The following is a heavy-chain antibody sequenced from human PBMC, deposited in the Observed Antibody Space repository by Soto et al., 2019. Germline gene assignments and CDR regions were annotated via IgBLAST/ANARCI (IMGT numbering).Heavy chain of an antibody. Sequence: EVQLVESGGGLVQPGGSLRLSCAASGFSIRSYWMKWVRQAPGKGLEWVAIIRKDGSEKYYVDSVKGRFTISRDNAKNSLYLQMTSPRDDDTAVYDCAGGSGWVSDYWGRGTLVTVSS. CDR3: AGGSGWVSDY. CDR1: GFSIRSYW. CDR2: IRKDGSEK. J-gene: IGHJ4*02. V-gene: IGHV3-7*03. D-gene: IGHD6-19*01.